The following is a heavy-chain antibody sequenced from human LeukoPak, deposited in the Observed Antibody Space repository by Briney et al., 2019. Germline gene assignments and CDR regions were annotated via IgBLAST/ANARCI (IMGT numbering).Heavy chain of an antibody. Sequence: GGSLRLSCAASGFTFSSYAMHWVRQAPGKGLEWVAVISYDGSNKYYADSVKGRFTISRDSSKNTLYLQMNSLRAEDTAVYYCARDAYGERFGELYWWGQGTLVTVSS. D-gene: IGHD3-10*01. V-gene: IGHV3-30-3*01. CDR1: GFTFSSYA. CDR3: ARDAYGERFGELYW. CDR2: ISYDGSNK. J-gene: IGHJ4*02.